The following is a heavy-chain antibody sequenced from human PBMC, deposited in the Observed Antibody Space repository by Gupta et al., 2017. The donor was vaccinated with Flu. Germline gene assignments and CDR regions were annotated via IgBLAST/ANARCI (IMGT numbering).Heavy chain of an antibody. CDR2: ISSSSSYI. CDR3: ARDRSTSSNWFDP. Sequence: RQAPGKGLEWVSSISSSSSYIYYADSVKGRFTISRDNAKNSLYLQMNSLRAEDTAVYYCARDRSTSSNWFDPWGQGTLVTVSS. V-gene: IGHV3-21*01. D-gene: IGHD2-2*01. J-gene: IGHJ5*02.